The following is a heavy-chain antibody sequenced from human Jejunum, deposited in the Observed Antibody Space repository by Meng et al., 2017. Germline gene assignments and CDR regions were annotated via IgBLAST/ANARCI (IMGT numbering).Heavy chain of an antibody. J-gene: IGHJ4*02. Sequence: VALPESGPGLVRPSGALSPTCTVSGDSVSSDNYYWSWIRQPPGKGLEWIGYVYYSGHTDCNPSLKSRLSISIDTSKNHFSLKLSSVTAADTAVYYCARTPLYSGGYYFDPWGQGALVTVSS. V-gene: IGHV4-61*03. D-gene: IGHD1-26*01. CDR2: VYYSGHT. CDR1: GDSVSSDNYY. CDR3: ARTPLYSGGYYFDP.